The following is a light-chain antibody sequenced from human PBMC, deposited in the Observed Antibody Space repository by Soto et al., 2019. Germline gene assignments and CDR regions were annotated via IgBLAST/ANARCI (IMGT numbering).Light chain of an antibody. CDR3: HQDGRSPPT. Sequence: DIQMTQSPSTLSASVGDRVTITCRASQSISGWLAWYQQKPGKAPKLLIYDVSSLESGVPLRFSGSGSGTDFTLTISSLEPEDFAVFYCHQDGRSPPTFGPGTKVDNK. V-gene: IGKV1-5*01. CDR1: QSISGW. CDR2: DVS. J-gene: IGKJ1*01.